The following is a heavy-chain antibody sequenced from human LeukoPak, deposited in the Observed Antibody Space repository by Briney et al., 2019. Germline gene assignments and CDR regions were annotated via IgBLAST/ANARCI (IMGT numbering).Heavy chain of an antibody. J-gene: IGHJ4*02. Sequence: GGSLRLSCAASGFTFSSYSMNWVRQAPGKGLEWVSYISSSGSTIYYADSVKGRFTISRDNAKNSLYLQMNSLRAEDTAVYYCATRYCSGGSCSLSAFDYWGQGTLVTVSS. CDR1: GFTFSSYS. V-gene: IGHV3-48*04. D-gene: IGHD2-15*01. CDR3: ATRYCSGGSCSLSAFDY. CDR2: ISSSGSTI.